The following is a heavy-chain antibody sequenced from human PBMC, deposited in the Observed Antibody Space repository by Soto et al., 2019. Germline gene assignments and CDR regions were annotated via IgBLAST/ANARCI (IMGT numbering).Heavy chain of an antibody. J-gene: IGHJ6*02. D-gene: IGHD4-17*01. CDR3: ARTNLDDYGDYAPLGDYYYGMDV. Sequence: EVQLVESGGGLVQPGGSLRLSCAASGFTFSSYSMNWVRQAPGKGLEWVSYISSSISTIYYADSVKGRFTISRDNAKNSLYLQMNSLRDEDTAVYYCARTNLDDYGDYAPLGDYYYGMDVWGQGTTVTVSS. CDR2: ISSSISTI. V-gene: IGHV3-48*02. CDR1: GFTFSSYS.